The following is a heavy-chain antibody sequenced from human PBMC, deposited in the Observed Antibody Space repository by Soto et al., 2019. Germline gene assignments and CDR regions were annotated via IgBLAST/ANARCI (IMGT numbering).Heavy chain of an antibody. CDR3: ARDPFTSGWHHDAFDL. Sequence: QVQLVQSGAEVKRPGASVKVSCKASGFTFSSSAIHWVRQAPGQSLEWMGWINAGNGYTKSLEKFQGRVTMTRDTSASTAYMELSSLRSGDTAVYYCARDPFTSGWHHDAFDLWGQGTTVTVSS. CDR1: GFTFSSSA. D-gene: IGHD6-19*01. CDR2: INAGNGYT. J-gene: IGHJ3*01. V-gene: IGHV1-3*01.